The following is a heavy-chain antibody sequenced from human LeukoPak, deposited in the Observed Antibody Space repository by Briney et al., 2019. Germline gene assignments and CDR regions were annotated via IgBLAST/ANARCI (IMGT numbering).Heavy chain of an antibody. J-gene: IGHJ4*02. V-gene: IGHV3-15*01. Sequence: GGSLRLSCAASGFTFSNGWMNWVRQAPGKGLEWVGRIKRNNDGGTTDYATPVKGRFTISRDDSKNTLYLQMNSLKSEDTAVYYCTADFRYNYGNWGQGTLVTVST. CDR1: GFTFSNGW. CDR3: TADFRYNYGN. CDR2: IKRNNDGGTT. D-gene: IGHD5-18*01.